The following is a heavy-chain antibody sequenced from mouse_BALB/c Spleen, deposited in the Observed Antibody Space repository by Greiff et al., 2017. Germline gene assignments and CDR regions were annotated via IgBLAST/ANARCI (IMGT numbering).Heavy chain of an antibody. CDR1: GFSLTSYG. V-gene: IGHV2-2*02. J-gene: IGHJ3*01. D-gene: IGHD1-1*01. CDR2: IWSGGST. Sequence: VMLVESGPGLVQPSQSLSITCTVSGFSLTSYGVHWVRQSPGKGLEWLGVIWSGGSTDYNAAFISRLSISKDNSKSQVFFKMNSLQANDTAIYYCVRGITTVAYWGQGTLVTVSA. CDR3: VRGITTVAY.